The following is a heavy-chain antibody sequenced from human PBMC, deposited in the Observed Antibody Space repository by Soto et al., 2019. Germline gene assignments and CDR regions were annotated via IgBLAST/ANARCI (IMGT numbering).Heavy chain of an antibody. CDR2: INHSGST. V-gene: IGHV4-34*01. Sequence: QVQLQQWGAGLLKPSETLSLTCAVYGGSFSGYYWSWIRQPPGKGLEWIGEINHSGSTNYNPSLKSRVTISVDTSKNQFSLKLSSVTAADTAVYYCASSGIAVAGSDWGQGTLVTVSS. CDR3: ASSGIAVAGSD. CDR1: GGSFSGYY. D-gene: IGHD6-19*01. J-gene: IGHJ4*02.